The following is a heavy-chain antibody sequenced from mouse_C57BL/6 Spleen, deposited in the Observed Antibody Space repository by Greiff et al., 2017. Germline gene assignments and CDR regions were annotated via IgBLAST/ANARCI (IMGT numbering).Heavy chain of an antibody. Sequence: VQLQQSGPELVKPGASVKISCKASGYAFSSSWMNWVKQRPGKGLEWIGRIYPGDGDTNYNGKFKGKATLTADKSSSTAYMQLSSLTSEDSAVYFFARSGIGRYYGNVRAMGYWGQGTSVTVSS. D-gene: IGHD2-1*01. J-gene: IGHJ4*01. V-gene: IGHV1-82*01. CDR2: IYPGDGDT. CDR1: GYAFSSSW. CDR3: ARSGIGRYYGNVRAMGY.